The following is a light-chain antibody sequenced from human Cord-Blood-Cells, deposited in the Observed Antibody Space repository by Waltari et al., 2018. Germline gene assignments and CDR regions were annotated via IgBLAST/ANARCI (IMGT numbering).Light chain of an antibody. J-gene: IGKJ2*03. CDR3: QQYNNWPLR. CDR2: GAS. Sequence: EIVMTQPPATLSVSPGERETLSCRASRSVSSNLAWYQQKPRQAPRLLIYGASTRATGIPARFSGSGSGTEFTLTISSLQSEAFAVYYCQQYNNWPLRFGQGTKLEIK. CDR1: RSVSSN. V-gene: IGKV3-15*01.